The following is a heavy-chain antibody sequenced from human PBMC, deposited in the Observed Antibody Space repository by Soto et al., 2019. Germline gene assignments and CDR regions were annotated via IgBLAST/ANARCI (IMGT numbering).Heavy chain of an antibody. D-gene: IGHD3-16*02. J-gene: IGHJ4*02. CDR1: GFTFSDYY. Sequence: ESGGGLVKPGGSLRLSCAASGFTFSDYYMSWIRQAPGKWLEWVSYISSSGSTIYYADSVKGRFTISRDNAKNSLYLQMNSLRAEDTAVYYCARGPYDYVWGSDPPHFDYWGQGTLVTVSS. V-gene: IGHV3-11*01. CDR2: ISSSGSTI. CDR3: ARGPYDYVWGSDPPHFDY.